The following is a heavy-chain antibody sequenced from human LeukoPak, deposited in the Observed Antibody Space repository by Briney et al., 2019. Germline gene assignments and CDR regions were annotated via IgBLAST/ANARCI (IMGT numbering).Heavy chain of an antibody. V-gene: IGHV4-39*01. J-gene: IGHJ4*02. CDR2: IYYSGST. CDR1: GGSISSSSYY. CDR3: ARKGYYDSSGYLNY. Sequence: SETLSLTCTVSGGSISSSSYYWGWIRQPPGKGLEWIGRIYYSGSTYYNPSLKSRVTISVDTSKNQCSLKLSSVTAADTAVYYCARKGYYDSSGYLNYWGQGTLVTVSS. D-gene: IGHD3-22*01.